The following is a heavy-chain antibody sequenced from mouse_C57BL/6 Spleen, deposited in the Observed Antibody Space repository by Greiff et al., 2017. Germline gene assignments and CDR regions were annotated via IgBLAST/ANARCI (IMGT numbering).Heavy chain of an antibody. Sequence: QVQLKQSGAELARPGASVKLSCKASGYSFTSYGISWVKQRTGQGLEWIGEIYPSSGNTYYNEKFKGKATLTADKSSSTAYMELRILTAEDSAVYFYAREGISTTVVAPRFAYWGQGTLVTVSA. CDR3: AREGISTTVVAPRFAY. CDR1: GYSFTSYG. D-gene: IGHD1-1*01. V-gene: IGHV1-81*01. J-gene: IGHJ3*01. CDR2: IYPSSGNT.